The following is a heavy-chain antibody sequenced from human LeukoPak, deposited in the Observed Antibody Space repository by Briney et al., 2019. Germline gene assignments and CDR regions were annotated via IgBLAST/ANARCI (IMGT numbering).Heavy chain of an antibody. CDR1: GFTFSSYG. D-gene: IGHD1-7*01. CDR3: ARELELPTSWAFDI. CDR2: IWYDGSNK. V-gene: IGHV3-33*01. Sequence: PGGSLRLSCAASGFTFSSYGMHWVRQAPGKGLEWVAVIWYDGSNKYYADSVKGRFTISRDNSKNTLYLQMNSLRAEDTAVYYCARELELPTSWAFDIWGQGTMVNVSS. J-gene: IGHJ3*02.